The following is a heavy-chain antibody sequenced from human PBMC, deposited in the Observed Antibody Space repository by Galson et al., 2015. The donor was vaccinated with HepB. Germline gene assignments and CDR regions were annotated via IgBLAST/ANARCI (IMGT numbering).Heavy chain of an antibody. CDR2: ISDSGTTT. D-gene: IGHD1-1*01. CDR1: GFKFSDYY. CDR3: ARTVQHAPVYYAMDV. V-gene: IGHV3-11*01. J-gene: IGHJ6*02. Sequence: SLRLSCAASGFKFSDYYMSWIRKAPGKGLEWVSKISDSGTTTYYAETVRGRFTVSRDNAKNSLYLQMNSLRADDTAVYYCARTVQHAPVYYAMDVWGQGTTVSVSS.